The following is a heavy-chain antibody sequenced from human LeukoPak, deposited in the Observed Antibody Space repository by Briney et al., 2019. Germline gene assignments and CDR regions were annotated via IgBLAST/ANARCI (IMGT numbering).Heavy chain of an antibody. V-gene: IGHV1-46*01. Sequence: ASVKVSCKASGYTFSSYYMHWVRQAPGQGLEWMGIINPSGGSTSYAQKFQGRVTMTRDTSTSTVYMELSSLRSEDTAVYYCARVSPHCSGGSCYSDSWGQGTLVTVSS. J-gene: IGHJ4*02. CDR2: INPSGGST. D-gene: IGHD2-15*01. CDR3: ARVSPHCSGGSCYSDS. CDR1: GYTFSSYY.